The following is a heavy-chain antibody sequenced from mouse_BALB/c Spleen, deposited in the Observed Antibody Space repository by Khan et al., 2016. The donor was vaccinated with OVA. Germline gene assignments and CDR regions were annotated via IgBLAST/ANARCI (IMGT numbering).Heavy chain of an antibody. CDR1: GFIFSSYG. V-gene: IGHV5-6*01. Sequence: VELVESGGDLVKPGGSLKLSCAASGFIFSSYGMSWVRQTPDKRLEWVATISSGGSYTYYPDSVKGRFTISRDNAKNTLYLQMSSLKSEDTAMYYCARFITTATGEYYAMDYWGQGTSVTVSS. CDR2: ISSGGSYT. D-gene: IGHD1-2*01. J-gene: IGHJ4*01. CDR3: ARFITTATGEYYAMDY.